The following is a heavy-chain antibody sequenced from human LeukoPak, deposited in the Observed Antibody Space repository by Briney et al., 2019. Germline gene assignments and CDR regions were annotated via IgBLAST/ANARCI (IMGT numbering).Heavy chain of an antibody. Sequence: GGSLRLSCAASGFTFSNYAMHWVRQAPGKGLEWVALILYDGSHTYYADSVKGRFSISRDNFQNTLYLQMNSLRAQDTAVYYCARDLSELFLFDYWGQGTLVTVPS. D-gene: IGHD2-21*01. CDR2: ILYDGSHT. J-gene: IGHJ4*02. CDR3: ARDLSELFLFDY. V-gene: IGHV3-30*04. CDR1: GFTFSNYA.